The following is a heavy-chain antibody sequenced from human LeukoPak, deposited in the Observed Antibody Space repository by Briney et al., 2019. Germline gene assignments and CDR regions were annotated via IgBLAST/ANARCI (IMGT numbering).Heavy chain of an antibody. Sequence: ASVKVSCKASGYTFTSYYMHWVRQAPGQGLEWMGIINPSGGSTSYAQEFQGRVTMTRGTSTSTVYMELSSLRSEDTAVYYCARHRYSSGWSTYDAFDIWGPGTMVTVSS. CDR3: ARHRYSSGWSTYDAFDI. V-gene: IGHV1-46*01. CDR2: INPSGGST. J-gene: IGHJ3*02. CDR1: GYTFTSYY. D-gene: IGHD6-19*01.